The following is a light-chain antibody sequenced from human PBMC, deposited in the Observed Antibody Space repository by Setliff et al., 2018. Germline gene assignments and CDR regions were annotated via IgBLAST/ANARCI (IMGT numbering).Light chain of an antibody. CDR3: SSYGGDFTWV. Sequence: QSALTQPASVSGSPGQSITISCTGTSSDIGGYNYVSWYQQHPGKAPKFMIYEVSNRPSGVSNRFSGSKSGNTASLTISGLQAEDEADYYCSSYGGDFTWVFGGGTKVTV. J-gene: IGLJ2*01. CDR1: SSDIGGYNY. CDR2: EVS. V-gene: IGLV2-14*01.